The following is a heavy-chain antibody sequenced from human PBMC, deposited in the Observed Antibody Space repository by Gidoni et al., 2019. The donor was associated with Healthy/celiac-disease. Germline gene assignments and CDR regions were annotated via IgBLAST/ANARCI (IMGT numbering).Heavy chain of an antibody. D-gene: IGHD6-13*01. J-gene: IGHJ4*02. CDR3: AKETPDGYFDF. CDR2: IYYSGST. CDR1: GGSISSYY. V-gene: IGHV4-59*01. Sequence: QVQLQESGPGLVKPSETLHLTCTVSGGSISSYYCRWIRQPPGKGLEWIGYIYYSGSTNYTPSLKRRVTISVETSKNQFSLELSSVTASDTAVYFCAKETPDGYFDFWGQGTLVTVSS.